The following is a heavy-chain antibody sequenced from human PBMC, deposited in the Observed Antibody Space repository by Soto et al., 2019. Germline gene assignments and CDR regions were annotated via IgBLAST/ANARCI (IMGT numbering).Heavy chain of an antibody. D-gene: IGHD2-15*01. V-gene: IGHV3-23*01. J-gene: IGHJ3*02. Sequence: PGGSLRLSCAASGFTFSSYSMSWVRQAPGKGLEWVSTISGSGGSTYYADSVKGRFTISRDNSKNTLYLQMISLRAEDTAVYYCAKVAPDIVVVVAATQGLAAFDIWGQGTMVTVSS. CDR3: AKVAPDIVVVVAATQGLAAFDI. CDR1: GFTFSSYS. CDR2: ISGSGGST.